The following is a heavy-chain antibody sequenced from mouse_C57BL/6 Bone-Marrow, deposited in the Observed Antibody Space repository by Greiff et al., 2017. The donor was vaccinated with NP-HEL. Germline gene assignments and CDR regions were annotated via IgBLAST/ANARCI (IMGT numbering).Heavy chain of an antibody. CDR3: ADYGSSPAWFAY. CDR1: GYTFTSYW. V-gene: IGHV1-64*01. J-gene: IGHJ3*01. Sequence: QVQLQQPGAELVKPGASVKLSCKASGYTFTSYWMHWVKQRPGQGLEWIGMIHPNSGSTNYNEKFKSKATLTVDKSSSTAYMQLRSLTSEDSAVYYCADYGSSPAWFAYWGQGTLVTVSA. CDR2: IHPNSGST. D-gene: IGHD1-1*01.